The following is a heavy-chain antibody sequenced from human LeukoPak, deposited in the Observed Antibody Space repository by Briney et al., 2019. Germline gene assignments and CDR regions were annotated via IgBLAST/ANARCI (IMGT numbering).Heavy chain of an antibody. CDR3: ARADGTGGPYDY. CDR2: IYSGGST. D-gene: IGHD3/OR15-3a*01. CDR1: GFTVSSNY. V-gene: IGHV3-53*01. J-gene: IGHJ4*02. Sequence: GGSLRLSCAVSGFTVSSNYVSWVRQAPGKELEWVSVIYSGGSTHYADSVKGRFTISRDNSKNTVFLQMNSLRAEDTAVYYCARADGTGGPYDYWGQGTLVTVSS.